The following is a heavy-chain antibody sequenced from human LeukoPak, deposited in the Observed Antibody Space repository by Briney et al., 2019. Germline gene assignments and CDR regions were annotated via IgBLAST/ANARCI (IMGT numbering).Heavy chain of an antibody. V-gene: IGHV4-30-2*01. Sequence: PSETLSLTCAASGGSISSGGYSWSWIRQPPGKGLEWIGYIYHSGSTYYNPSLKSRVTISVDRSKNQFSLKLSSVTAADTAVYYCARSVSTYYFDYWGQGTLVTVSS. CDR3: ARSVSTYYFDY. CDR2: IYHSGST. D-gene: IGHD3-22*01. CDR1: GGSISSGGYS. J-gene: IGHJ4*02.